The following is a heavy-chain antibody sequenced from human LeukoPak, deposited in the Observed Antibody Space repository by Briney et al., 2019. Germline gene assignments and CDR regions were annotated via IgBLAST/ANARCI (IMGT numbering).Heavy chain of an antibody. V-gene: IGHV4-34*01. CDR1: GGPFSAYY. CDR2: INHSGCT. Sequence: SDTLSLICAVKGGPFSAYYWSWIRQPPGKGLDWSGEINHSGCTNYNPSLRSRVTISVDTSRHHFSLQLSSVTAADTSVYYCARGYGGCWFDPWGQGTKVTVSS. CDR3: ARGYGGCWFDP. J-gene: IGHJ5*02. D-gene: IGHD3-10*01.